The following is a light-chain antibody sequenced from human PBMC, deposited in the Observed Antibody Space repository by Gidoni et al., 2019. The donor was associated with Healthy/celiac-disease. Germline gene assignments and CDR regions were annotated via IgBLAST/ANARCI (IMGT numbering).Light chain of an antibody. CDR1: QSVSSSY. CDR2: GAS. V-gene: IGKV3-20*01. J-gene: IGKJ5*01. Sequence: EIVLTQSPGTLSLSPGERATLSCRASQSVSSSYLAWYQQKPGQAPRLLIDGASSRATGIPDRFSGSGSGTDFTLTISRLEPEDVAVYYCQQYGSSPITFXXXTRLEIK. CDR3: QQYGSSPIT.